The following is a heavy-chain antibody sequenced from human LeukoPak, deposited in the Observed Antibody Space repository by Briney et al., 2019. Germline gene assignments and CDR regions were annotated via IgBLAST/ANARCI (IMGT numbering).Heavy chain of an antibody. Sequence: SETLSLTCTVSGGSINSGSYYWSWIRQPAGKGLEWIGRIYTSGSTNYNPSLKSRVTISVDTSKNQFSLKLSSVTAADTAVYYCARGRDGYRKGYFDYWGQGTLVTVSS. V-gene: IGHV4-61*02. CDR3: ARGRDGYRKGYFDY. CDR2: IYTSGST. CDR1: GGSINSGSYY. J-gene: IGHJ4*02. D-gene: IGHD5-24*01.